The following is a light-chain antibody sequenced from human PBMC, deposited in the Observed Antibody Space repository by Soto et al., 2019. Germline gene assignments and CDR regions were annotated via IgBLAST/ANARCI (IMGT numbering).Light chain of an antibody. V-gene: IGLV1-44*01. CDR2: ANN. CDR1: SSNIGSNT. Sequence: QSVLTQPPSASGTPGQRVTISCSGSSSNIGSNTVNWYQQLPGTAPKLLIHANNQRPSGVPYRVSGSKSGTSAALAISWLQSEEADYYCAAWDDSLNGYVFGTGTKLTVL. J-gene: IGLJ1*01. CDR3: AAWDDSLNGYV.